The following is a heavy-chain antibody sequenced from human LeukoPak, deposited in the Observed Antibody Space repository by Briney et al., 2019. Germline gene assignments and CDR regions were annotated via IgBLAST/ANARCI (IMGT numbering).Heavy chain of an antibody. D-gene: IGHD2-2*01. V-gene: IGHV4-39*01. CDR3: ASRISGVPAGPDPFDY. CDR2: IYYSGTT. J-gene: IGHJ4*02. CDR1: SGSISNNRYY. Sequence: SETLSLTCIVSSGSISNNRYYWGWIRQPPGKGLEWIGSIYYSGTTYHSPSLKSRVTISVDTSKKQFSLKLNSVTAADTAMYYCASRISGVPAGPDPFDYWGQGILVTVSS.